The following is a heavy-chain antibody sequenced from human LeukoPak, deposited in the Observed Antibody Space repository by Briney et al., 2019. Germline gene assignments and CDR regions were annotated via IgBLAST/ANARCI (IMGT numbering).Heavy chain of an antibody. CDR2: IYYSGST. CDR1: GGSISSSSYY. Sequence: TTSETLSLTCTVSGGSISSSSYYWGWIRQPPGKGLEWIGSIYYSGSTYYNPSLKSRVTISVDTSKNQFSLKLSSVTAADTAVYYCARDWSYDSRSGWFDPWGQRTLVTVSS. D-gene: IGHD3-22*01. J-gene: IGHJ5*02. CDR3: ARDWSYDSRSGWFDP. V-gene: IGHV4-39*07.